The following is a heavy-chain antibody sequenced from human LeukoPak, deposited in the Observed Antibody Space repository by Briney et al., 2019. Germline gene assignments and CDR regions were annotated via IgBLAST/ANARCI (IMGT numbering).Heavy chain of an antibody. D-gene: IGHD1-26*01. J-gene: IGHJ4*02. CDR2: INHSGST. Sequence: SETLSLTCPVYGGSFGGYYWSCIRQPPGKGLEWIGEINHSGSTNYNPSLKSRVTISVDTSKNQFSLKLSSVTAADTAVYYCARWEGGSYYDFDYWGQGTLVTVSS. V-gene: IGHV4-34*01. CDR1: GGSFGGYY. CDR3: ARWEGGSYYDFDY.